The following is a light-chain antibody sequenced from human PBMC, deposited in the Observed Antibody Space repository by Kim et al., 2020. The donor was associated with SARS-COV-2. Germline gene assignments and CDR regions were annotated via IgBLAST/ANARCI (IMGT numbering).Light chain of an antibody. CDR3: NSRDSSGNHVV. V-gene: IGLV3-19*01. Sequence: ALGQTVRITCQGDSLRSYYASWYQQKPGQAPVLVIYGKNNRPSGIPDRFSGASSGNTASLTITGAQAEDEADYYCNSRDSSGNHVVFGGGTQLTVL. CDR2: GKN. CDR1: SLRSYY. J-gene: IGLJ2*01.